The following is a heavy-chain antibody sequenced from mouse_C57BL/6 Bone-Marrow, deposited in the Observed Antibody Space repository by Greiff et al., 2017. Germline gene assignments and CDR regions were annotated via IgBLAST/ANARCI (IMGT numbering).Heavy chain of an antibody. J-gene: IGHJ2*01. D-gene: IGHD1-1*01. CDR3: ARSHYGSSYDYFDY. CDR1: GFSLSTSGMG. Sequence: QVTLKVCGPGILQSSQTLSLTCSFSGFSLSTSGMGVSWIRQPSGKGLEWLAHIYWDDDKRYNPSLKSRLTISKDTSRNQVFLKITSLDTADTATYYCARSHYGSSYDYFDYWGQGTTLTVSS. CDR2: IYWDDDK. V-gene: IGHV8-12*01.